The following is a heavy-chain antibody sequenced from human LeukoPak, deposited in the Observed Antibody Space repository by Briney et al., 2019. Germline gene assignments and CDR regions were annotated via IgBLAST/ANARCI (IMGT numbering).Heavy chain of an antibody. V-gene: IGHV1-18*04. CDR2: ISAYKGNT. CDR3: ARGPSTKYQLLSDY. D-gene: IGHD2-2*01. Sequence: ASVKVSCKASGYTFTSYGISWVRQAPGQGLEWMGWISAYKGNTNYAQKLQGRVTMTTDTSTSTAYMELRSLRSDDTAVYYCARGPSTKYQLLSDYWGQGTLVTVSS. J-gene: IGHJ4*02. CDR1: GYTFTSYG.